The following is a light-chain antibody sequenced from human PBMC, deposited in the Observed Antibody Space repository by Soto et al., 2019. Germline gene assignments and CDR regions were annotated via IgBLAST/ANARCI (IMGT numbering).Light chain of an antibody. CDR3: CSYAGSSTFD. V-gene: IGLV2-23*03. J-gene: IGLJ1*01. Sequence: QSALTQPASVSGSPGQSITISCTGTSGDVGSYNLVSWYQQHPGKAPKLMIYEGSKRPSGVSNRFSGSKSGNTASLTISGLQAEDEADYYCCSYAGSSTFDFGTGTKVTVL. CDR2: EGS. CDR1: SGDVGSYNL.